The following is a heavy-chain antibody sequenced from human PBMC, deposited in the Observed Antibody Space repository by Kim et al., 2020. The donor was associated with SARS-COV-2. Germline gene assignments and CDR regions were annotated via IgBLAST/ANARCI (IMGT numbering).Heavy chain of an antibody. CDR3: NRGRRYSGRSDY. D-gene: IGHD1-26*01. CDR2: T. V-gene: IGHV3-53*01. Sequence: TYDADAVKGRFTISRDNSKNTLYLQMNSLRAEDTAVYYCNRGRRYSGRSDYWGQGTLVTVSS. J-gene: IGHJ4*02.